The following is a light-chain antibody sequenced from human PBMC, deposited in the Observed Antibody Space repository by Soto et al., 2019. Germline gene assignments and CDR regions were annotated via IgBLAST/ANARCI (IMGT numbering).Light chain of an antibody. Sequence: IQMTQSPSTLSASVGDRVTITCRASQTISIWLAWYQQKPGKAPNLLIYKASSLESGVLTRFSGSGSGTEFTLTITSLQPDDFATYYCQQYNTYPLTFGGGTKVEI. CDR1: QTISIW. J-gene: IGKJ4*01. CDR3: QQYNTYPLT. CDR2: KAS. V-gene: IGKV1-5*03.